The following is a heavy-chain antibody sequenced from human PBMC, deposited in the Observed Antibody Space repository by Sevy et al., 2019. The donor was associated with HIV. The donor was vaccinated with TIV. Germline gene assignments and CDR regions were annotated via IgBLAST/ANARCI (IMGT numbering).Heavy chain of an antibody. Sequence: SETLSLTCTVSGGSISSGGYYWGWIGRHPGKGLEWIGYIYYSGRTYSNPSLKSRVTKSVTTSKNQFSLKLSSVTAADTAVYYCARVYDHWGQGTLVTVSS. CDR1: GGSISSGGYY. V-gene: IGHV4-31*03. J-gene: IGHJ5*02. CDR2: IYYSGRT. CDR3: ARVYDH.